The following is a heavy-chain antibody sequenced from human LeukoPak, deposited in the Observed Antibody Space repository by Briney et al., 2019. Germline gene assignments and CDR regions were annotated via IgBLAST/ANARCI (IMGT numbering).Heavy chain of an antibody. J-gene: IGHJ4*02. CDR2: IIPIIGTA. CDR3: ARDRGYSYGFEY. CDR1: GGTFSSYA. D-gene: IGHD5-18*01. V-gene: IGHV1-69*13. Sequence: GASVKVSCKASGGTFSSYAISWVRQAPGQGLEWMGGIIPIIGTANYAQKFQGRVTITADESTSTAYMELSSLRSEDTAVYYCARDRGYSYGFEYWGQGTLVTVSS.